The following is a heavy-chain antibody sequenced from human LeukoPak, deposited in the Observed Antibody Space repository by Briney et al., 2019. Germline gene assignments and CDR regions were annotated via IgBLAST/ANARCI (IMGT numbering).Heavy chain of an antibody. J-gene: IGHJ4*02. CDR2: ISSSGSTI. CDR1: GFTFSSYE. Sequence: GGSLRLSCAASGFTFSSYEMNWVRQAPGKGLEWVSYISSSGSTIYYADSVKGRFTISRDNAKSSLYLQMNSLRAEDTAVYYCARAASRGYSYGFDYWGQGTLVTVSS. D-gene: IGHD5-18*01. V-gene: IGHV3-48*03. CDR3: ARAASRGYSYGFDY.